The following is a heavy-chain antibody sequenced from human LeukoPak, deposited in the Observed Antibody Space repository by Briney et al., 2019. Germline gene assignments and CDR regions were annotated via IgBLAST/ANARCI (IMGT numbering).Heavy chain of an antibody. CDR2: ISSSGSTI. J-gene: IGHJ3*02. V-gene: IGHV3-48*03. Sequence: PGGSLRLSCAASGFTFSSYEMNWVRQAPGKGLEWVSYISSSGSTIYYADSVKGRFTISRDNAKNSLYLQMNSLRNEDTAVYYCVRDDGNRTGSTYFDAFDIWGRGTLVTVSS. CDR3: VRDDGNRTGSTYFDAFDI. CDR1: GFTFSSYE. D-gene: IGHD3-9*01.